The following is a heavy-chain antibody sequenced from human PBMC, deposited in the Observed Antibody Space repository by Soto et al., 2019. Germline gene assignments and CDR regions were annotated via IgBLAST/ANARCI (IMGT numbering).Heavy chain of an antibody. J-gene: IGHJ6*02. D-gene: IGHD3-3*01. CDR1: GFIFSSYS. CDR3: ASLPFGVAYFASGMDV. V-gene: IGHV3-21*01. CDR2: ISSSGGYI. Sequence: EVQLVESGGGLVKPGESLRLSCAASGFIFSSYSMNWVRQAPGKGLEWVSSISSSGGYIHYADSVKGRFTISRDSAKNSLFLQMNSLRAEDTAVYYCASLPFGVAYFASGMDVWGQGTTVTVSS.